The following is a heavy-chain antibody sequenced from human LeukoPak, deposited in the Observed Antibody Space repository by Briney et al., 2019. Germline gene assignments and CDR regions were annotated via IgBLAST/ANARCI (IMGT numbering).Heavy chain of an antibody. J-gene: IGHJ4*02. CDR2: ISSSSSYI. V-gene: IGHV3-21*01. CDR1: GFTFSSYS. D-gene: IGHD3-22*01. Sequence: GGSLRLSCAASGFTFSSYSMNWVRQAPGKGLEWVSSISSSSSYIYYADSVKGRFTISRDNAKNSLYLQMNSLRAEDTAVYYCARDISYYYDSSGCFDYWGQGTLVTVSS. CDR3: ARDISYYYDSSGCFDY.